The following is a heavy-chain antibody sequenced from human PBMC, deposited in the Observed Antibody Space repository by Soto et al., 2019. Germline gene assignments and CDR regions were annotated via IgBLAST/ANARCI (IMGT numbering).Heavy chain of an antibody. CDR2: IIPIFGTA. CDR1: GGTFSSYA. J-gene: IGHJ6*02. V-gene: IGHV1-69*06. Sequence: VQLVQSGAEVKKPGSSVKVSCKASGGTFSSYAISWVRQAPGQGLEWMGGIIPIFGTANYAQKFQGRVTITADKSTSTAYMELSSLRSEDTAVYYCASSDPGYCSGGSCYTYYYYYGMDVWGQGTTVTVSS. CDR3: ASSDPGYCSGGSCYTYYYYYGMDV. D-gene: IGHD2-15*01.